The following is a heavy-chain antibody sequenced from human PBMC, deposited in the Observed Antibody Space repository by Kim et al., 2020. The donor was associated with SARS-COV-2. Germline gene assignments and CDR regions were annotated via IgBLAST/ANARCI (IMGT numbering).Heavy chain of an antibody. V-gene: IGHV1-18*01. D-gene: IGHD3-10*01. CDR2: ISAYNGNT. CDR3: ARALQRITMIRGGSDDAFDC. J-gene: IGHJ3*01. CDR1: GYTFTSYG. Sequence: ASVKVSCKSSGYTFTSYGISWVRQAPGQGLEWMGWISAYNGNTNNAQKLQGSVTMTTDTSTSTPYMELRSLRSDATAVYYCARALQRITMIRGGSDDAFDCWGRVTMGAVSS.